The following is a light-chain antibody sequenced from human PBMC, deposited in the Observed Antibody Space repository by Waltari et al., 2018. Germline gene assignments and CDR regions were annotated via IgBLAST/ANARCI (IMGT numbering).Light chain of an antibody. J-gene: IGLJ1*01. CDR1: SSNIKHNY. Sequence: QSVLTPPPSASGTPGQRVTISCSGSSSNIKHNYVYWYQQLPGTTPKLLIYRTNQRPPGGPDRFSGSKSGTSASLAISGLRSEDEADYYCAAWDDSLSGLYVFGTGTKVTVL. CDR3: AAWDDSLSGLYV. V-gene: IGLV1-47*01. CDR2: RTN.